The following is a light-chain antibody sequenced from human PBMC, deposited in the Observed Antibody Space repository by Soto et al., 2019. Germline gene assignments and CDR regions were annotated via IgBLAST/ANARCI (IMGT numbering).Light chain of an antibody. CDR3: QQYHITPTT. V-gene: IGKV4-1*01. J-gene: IGKJ3*01. CDR2: WAS. CDR1: QSVLYSSNNKNY. Sequence: DIVMTQSPDSLAVSLGERATINCKSSQSVLYSSNNKNYLAWYQQKPTQPPKLLIYWASTRESGVPDRFSGSGSGTDFTLTISSLQAEDVAVYYCQQYHITPTTFGPGTKVDIK.